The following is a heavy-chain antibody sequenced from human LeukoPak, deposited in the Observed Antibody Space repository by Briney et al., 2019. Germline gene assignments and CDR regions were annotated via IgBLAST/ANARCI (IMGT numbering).Heavy chain of an antibody. CDR1: GGSISGSSYY. V-gene: IGHV4-39*07. Sequence: SETLSLTCTVSGGSISGSSYYWGWIRQPPGKGLEWIGSIYYSGSTYYNPSLKSRVTISVDTSKNQFSLKMSSVTAADTAVYYCAKDKDFWSGHNWFDPWGQGTLVTVSS. CDR3: AKDKDFWSGHNWFDP. D-gene: IGHD3-3*01. J-gene: IGHJ5*02. CDR2: IYYSGST.